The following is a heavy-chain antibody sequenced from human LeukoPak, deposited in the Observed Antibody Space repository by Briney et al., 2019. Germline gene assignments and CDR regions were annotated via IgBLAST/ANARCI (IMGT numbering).Heavy chain of an antibody. CDR1: GFTFSTYW. V-gene: IGHV3-7*01. CDR2: IHQDGNEK. Sequence: PGGSLRLSCAASGFTFSTYWMSWVRQAPGKGLEWVANIHQDGNEKYYVDSVKGRFTISRDNAKNSLYLQMNSLRAEDTAVYYCAREGEYYYDSSGYYVWGQGTLVTVSS. J-gene: IGHJ4*02. CDR3: AREGEYYYDSSGYYV. D-gene: IGHD3-22*01.